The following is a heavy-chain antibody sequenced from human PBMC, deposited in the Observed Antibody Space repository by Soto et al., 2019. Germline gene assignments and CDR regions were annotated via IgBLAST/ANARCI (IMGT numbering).Heavy chain of an antibody. V-gene: IGHV1-69*01. D-gene: IGHD3-10*01. CDR2: NLPLFNIS. CDR1: GGAFSSYA. J-gene: IGHJ2*01. Sequence: QVQLVQSGAEVKKPGSSVKVSCKASGGAFSSYAISWVRQAPGQGLEWMGGNLPLFNISNYAQKFKGRVTTTADEPTSTAYMDLSKLTSEDTAVYYCARRRLGYGSWYFALWCRVTHIAVSS. CDR3: ARRRLGYGSWYFAL.